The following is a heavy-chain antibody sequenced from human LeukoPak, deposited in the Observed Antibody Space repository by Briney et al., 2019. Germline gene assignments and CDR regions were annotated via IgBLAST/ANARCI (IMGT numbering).Heavy chain of an antibody. J-gene: IGHJ4*02. CDR2: IYYSGST. Sequence: SETLSLTCTVSGYSISSGYYWGWIRQPPGKGLEWLGSIYYSGSTYYNPSLKSRVTISVDTSKNQFSLELSSVTAADTAVYYCARDLHTAGFRYFDYWGQGTLVTVSS. CDR3: ARDLHTAGFRYFDY. CDR1: GYSISSGYY. V-gene: IGHV4-38-2*02. D-gene: IGHD6-25*01.